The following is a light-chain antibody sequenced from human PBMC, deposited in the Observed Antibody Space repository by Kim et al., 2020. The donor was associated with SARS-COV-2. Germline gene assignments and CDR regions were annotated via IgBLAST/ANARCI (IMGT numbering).Light chain of an antibody. V-gene: IGLV3-1*01. Sequence: VSPGTTASITGSGDKLGDKYACWYQQKPGQSPVLVIYQDSKRPSGIPERFSGSNSGKTATLTISGTQAMDEADYYCQAWDSSTVVFGGGTQLTVL. CDR3: QAWDSSTVV. CDR1: KLGDKY. J-gene: IGLJ2*01. CDR2: QDS.